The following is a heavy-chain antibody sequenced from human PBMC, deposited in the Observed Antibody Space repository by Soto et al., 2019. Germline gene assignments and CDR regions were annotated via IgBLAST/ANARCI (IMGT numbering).Heavy chain of an antibody. Sequence: SDTLSLTCTVSGGSISSYYWSWIRQPPGKGLEWIGYIYYSGSTNYNPSLKSRVTISVDTSKNQFSLKLSSVTAADTAVYYCARVVVVAATALYYMDVWGKGTTVTVSS. D-gene: IGHD2-15*01. V-gene: IGHV4-59*08. CDR1: GGSISSYY. CDR3: ARVVVVAATALYYMDV. CDR2: IYYSGST. J-gene: IGHJ6*03.